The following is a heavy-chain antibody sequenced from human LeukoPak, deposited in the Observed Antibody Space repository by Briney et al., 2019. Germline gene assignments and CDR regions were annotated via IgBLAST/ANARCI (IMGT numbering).Heavy chain of an antibody. J-gene: IGHJ4*02. CDR2: SRVASSTM. V-gene: IGHV3-48*04. Sequence: QSGGSLRLSCVASGFTFSAYSMNWVRQAPGKGLEWVSYSRVASSTMYYADSVKGRFTISRDNAKNSLYLQMNSLRAEDTAVYYCAKVPGYSYGYEAHFDCWGQGTLVTVSS. CDR1: GFTFSAYS. D-gene: IGHD5-18*01. CDR3: AKVPGYSYGYEAHFDC.